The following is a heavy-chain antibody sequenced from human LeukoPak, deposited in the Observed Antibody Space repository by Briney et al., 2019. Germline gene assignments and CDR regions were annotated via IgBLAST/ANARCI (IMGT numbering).Heavy chain of an antibody. Sequence: PGGSLILSCAASGFTFSTYWMAWVRQAPGKGLEWVANIKGDESARHQADSVKGRFTISRDNAQNSVYLQMSSLRGEDTAVYYCARDVGGSLDYWGQGTLVTVSS. J-gene: IGHJ4*02. CDR1: GFTFSTYW. CDR2: IKGDESAR. V-gene: IGHV3-7*01. CDR3: ARDVGGSLDY. D-gene: IGHD1-26*01.